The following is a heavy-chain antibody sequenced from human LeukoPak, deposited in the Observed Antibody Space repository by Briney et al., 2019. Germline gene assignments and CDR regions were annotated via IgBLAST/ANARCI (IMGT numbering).Heavy chain of an antibody. V-gene: IGHV3-53*01. J-gene: IGHJ4*02. CDR3: AKDGVRVTFLSPRDYIWGSYRLGYFDY. D-gene: IGHD3-16*02. CDR1: GFTVSSNY. Sequence: PGGSLRLSCAASGFTVSSNYMSWVRQAPGKGLEWVAVIYSGGSTYYADSVKGRFTISRDNSKNTLYLQMNSLRAEDTAVYYCAKDGVRVTFLSPRDYIWGSYRLGYFDYWGQGTLVTVSS. CDR2: IYSGGST.